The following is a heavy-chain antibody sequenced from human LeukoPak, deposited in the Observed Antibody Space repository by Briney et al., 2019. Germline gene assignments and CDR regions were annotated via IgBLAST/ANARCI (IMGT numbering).Heavy chain of an antibody. CDR1: GYTFTSYG. D-gene: IGHD3-3*01. CDR2: ISAYNGNT. Sequence: ASVKVSCKASGYTFTSYGISWVRQAPGQGLEWMGWISAYNGNTNYAQKLQGRFTMTTDTSTSTAYMELRSLRSDDTAVYYCARDSYSYYDFWSGIYYFDYWGQGTLVTVSS. CDR3: ARDSYSYYDFWSGIYYFDY. J-gene: IGHJ4*02. V-gene: IGHV1-18*01.